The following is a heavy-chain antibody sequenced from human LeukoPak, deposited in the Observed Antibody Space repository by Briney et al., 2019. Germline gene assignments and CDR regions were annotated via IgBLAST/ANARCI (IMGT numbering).Heavy chain of an antibody. V-gene: IGHV1-69*13. CDR2: IIPIFGTA. CDR1: RGTFSSYA. Sequence: ASVKVSCKASRGTFSSYAISWVRQAPGQGLEWMGGIIPIFGTANYAQKFQGRVTITADESTSTAYMELSSLRSEDTAVYYCARDGSYCSSTSCYNYFQYWGQGTLVTVSS. D-gene: IGHD2-2*02. CDR3: ARDGSYCSSTSCYNYFQY. J-gene: IGHJ1*01.